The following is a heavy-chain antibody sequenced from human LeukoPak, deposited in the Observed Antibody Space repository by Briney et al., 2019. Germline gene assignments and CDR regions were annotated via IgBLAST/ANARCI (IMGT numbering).Heavy chain of an antibody. J-gene: IGHJ4*02. V-gene: IGHV3-48*01. CDR2: ISSSSSTI. Sequence: PGGSLRLSCAASGSTFSSYSMNWVRQAPGKGLEWVSYISSSSSTIYYADSVKGRFTISRDNAKNSLYLQMNSLRAEDTAVYYCARDEGIVVVPAAVIFDYWGQGTLVTVSS. CDR3: ARDEGIVVVPAAVIFDY. CDR1: GSTFSSYS. D-gene: IGHD2-2*01.